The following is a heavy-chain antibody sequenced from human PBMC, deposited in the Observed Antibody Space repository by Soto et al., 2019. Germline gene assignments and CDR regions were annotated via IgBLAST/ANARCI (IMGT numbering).Heavy chain of an antibody. D-gene: IGHD3-10*01. CDR2: IIPVFGTT. CDR1: GDSFGSYA. J-gene: IGHJ5*02. V-gene: IGHV1-69*01. Sequence: QMQLVQSGPEVKKPGSSVKVSCKASGDSFGSYAVSWVRQAPGQGLEWMGAIIPVFGTTNSTQKFQGIVTISADDSTTTAYMELSRLRSDDTAVSYGAIEPFGRFDHWGQGTLVTVSS. CDR3: AIEPFGRFDH.